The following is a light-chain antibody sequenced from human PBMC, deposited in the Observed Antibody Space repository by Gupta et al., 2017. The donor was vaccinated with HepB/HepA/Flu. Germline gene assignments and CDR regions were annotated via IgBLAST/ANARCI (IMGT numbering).Light chain of an antibody. CDR1: QGISNS. Sequence: DIQLTQSPSFLSASVGDRVTITCRTSQGISNSLAWYQQKPGKAPKVLIYAASSLHSGVPSRFSGSGSVTEFSLTISSLHPAHFPTYYCQQLNTSPRTFGQATKVEIK. CDR3: QQLNTSPRT. J-gene: IGKJ1*01. CDR2: AAS. V-gene: IGKV1-9*01.